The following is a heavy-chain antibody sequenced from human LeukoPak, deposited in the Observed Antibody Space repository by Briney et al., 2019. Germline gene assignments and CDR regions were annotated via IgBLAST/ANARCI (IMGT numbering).Heavy chain of an antibody. CDR2: ITWDCGST. CDR3: AKGKNTGSYLSHVDY. CDR1: GFTFDDYT. D-gene: IGHD3-10*01. V-gene: IGHV3-43*01. J-gene: IGHJ4*02. Sequence: GGSLRLSCAGSGFTFDDYTMHWVRQAAGKGLELVSLITWDCGSTYYADCVKGRFTISSDNSKNSLYLQMNSLRTEDTALYYCAKGKNTGSYLSHVDYWGQGTLVTVS.